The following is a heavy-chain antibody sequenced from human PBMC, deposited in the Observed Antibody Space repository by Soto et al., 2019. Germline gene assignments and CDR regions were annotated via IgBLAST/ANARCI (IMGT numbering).Heavy chain of an antibody. J-gene: IGHJ5*02. Sequence: QLQLQESGPGLVKPSETLSLTCTVSGGSIREDTYYWGWIRQPPGKGLEWIGSIYYSGTSSYNPSLKSRVTMSVDTSKKQLSLRLSSVTAADTAAYYCARLHCYSPNCVPLDPWGQGTLVIVSS. CDR2: IYYSGTS. CDR3: ARLHCYSPNCVPLDP. D-gene: IGHD2-2*01. V-gene: IGHV4-39*01. CDR1: GGSIREDTYY.